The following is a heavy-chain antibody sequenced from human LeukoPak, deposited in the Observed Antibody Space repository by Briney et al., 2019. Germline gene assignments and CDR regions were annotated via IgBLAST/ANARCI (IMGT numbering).Heavy chain of an antibody. CDR2: IYYSGST. J-gene: IGHJ4*02. V-gene: IGHV4-59*01. CDR3: ASYYSGGTWPDY. Sequence: SETLSLTCTVSGGSISSYYWTWIRQPPGKGLEWIGYIYYSGSTNYNPSLKSRVTISVDTSKNQFSLKLSSVTAADTAVYYCASYYSGGTWPDYWGQRTLVTVSS. D-gene: IGHD2-15*01. CDR1: GGSISSYY.